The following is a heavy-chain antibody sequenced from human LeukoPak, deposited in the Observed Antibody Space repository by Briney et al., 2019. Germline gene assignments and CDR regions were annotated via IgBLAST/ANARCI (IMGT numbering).Heavy chain of an antibody. CDR2: IYYSGSS. CDR3: ARGSRSLSFGSTYYLDS. D-gene: IGHD3-10*01. Sequence: SETLSLTCTVSGGSIYNNYWSWIRQPPGKGLEWIGYIYYSGSSNYNPSLKSRVTISLDTSKKKFSLKLTSVTSADTAVYYCARGSRSLSFGSTYYLDSWGQGTLVTVSS. CDR1: GGSIYNNY. J-gene: IGHJ4*02. V-gene: IGHV4-59*03.